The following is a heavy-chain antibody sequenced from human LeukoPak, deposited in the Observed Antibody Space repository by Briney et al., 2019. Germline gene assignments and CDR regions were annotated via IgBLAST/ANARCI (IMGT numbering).Heavy chain of an antibody. CDR3: VRASIEGATILDY. D-gene: IGHD1-26*01. CDR1: GFTFSSIG. Sequence: GGSLRLFCAASGFTFSSIGMHWVRQTPGKGLEWVAGIWYDGSSKYYTDSVQGRFTISRDNDRNTLFLQMNSLRAQDTAVYYCVRASIEGATILDYWGQGTLVTVSS. V-gene: IGHV3-33*01. J-gene: IGHJ4*02. CDR2: IWYDGSSK.